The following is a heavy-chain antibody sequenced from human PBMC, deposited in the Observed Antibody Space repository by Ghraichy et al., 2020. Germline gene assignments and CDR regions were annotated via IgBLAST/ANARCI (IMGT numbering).Heavy chain of an antibody. CDR2: ISGSGGST. CDR1: GFTFSSYA. J-gene: IGHJ4*02. Sequence: GGSLRLSCAASGFTFSSYAMSWVRQAPGKGLEWVSAISGSGGSTNYADSVKGRFTISRDNSKNTLSLQMNSLRAEDTAVYYCAKDGEQGGHTFDYWSQGTLVTVSS. D-gene: IGHD1-26*01. V-gene: IGHV3-23*01. CDR3: AKDGEQGGHTFDY.